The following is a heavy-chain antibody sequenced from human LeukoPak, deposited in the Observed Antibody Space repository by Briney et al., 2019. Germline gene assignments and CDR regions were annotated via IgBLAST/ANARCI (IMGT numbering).Heavy chain of an antibody. Sequence: GGSLRLSCAASGFTFSSYWVSWVRQAPGKGLEWVANIKQDGSEKYYADSVKGRFTISRDNAKNSLYLQMNSLGAEDTAVYYCARGSGWCDYWGQGTLLVTVSS. CDR1: GFTFSSYW. D-gene: IGHD6-19*01. V-gene: IGHV3-7*01. J-gene: IGHJ4*02. CDR2: IKQDGSEK. CDR3: ARGSGWCDY.